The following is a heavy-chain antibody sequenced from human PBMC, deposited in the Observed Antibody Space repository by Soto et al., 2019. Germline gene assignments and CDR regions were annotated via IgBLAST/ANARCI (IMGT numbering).Heavy chain of an antibody. Sequence: SETLRLTCTVSVESISNSDYYWNWILQSPGKGLEWIASIDYSGSTYYNPSLKSRVVISADTSKNLFSLKLRSVTAADTALYFCSGSAPSLFCFDARGHG. D-gene: IGHD1-1*01. CDR3: SGSAPSLFCFDA. J-gene: IGHJ3*01. CDR1: VESISNSDYY. CDR2: IDYSGST. V-gene: IGHV4-30-4*01.